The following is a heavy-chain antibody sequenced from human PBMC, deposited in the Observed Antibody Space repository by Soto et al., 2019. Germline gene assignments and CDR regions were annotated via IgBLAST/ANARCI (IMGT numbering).Heavy chain of an antibody. Sequence: PSETLSLTCTVSGGSISSSSYYWGWIRQPPGKGLEWIGSIYYSGSTYYNPSLKSRVTISVDTSKNQFSLKLSSVTAADTAVYYCARKDGRMGYYYMDVWGKGTTVTVSS. CDR1: GGSISSSSYY. CDR3: ARKDGRMGYYYMDV. V-gene: IGHV4-39*01. J-gene: IGHJ6*03. CDR2: IYYSGST.